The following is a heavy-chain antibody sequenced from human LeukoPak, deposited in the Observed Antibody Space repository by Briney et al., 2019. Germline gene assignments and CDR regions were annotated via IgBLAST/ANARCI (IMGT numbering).Heavy chain of an antibody. CDR2: MSASSGNT. V-gene: IGHV1-8*01. Sequence: ASVKVSCKASGYTFTNYDINWVRQATGQGLEWLGWMSASSGNTGYAQKFQGRVSMTRATSISTAYLELSSLTFEDTAVYYCARTTPNGDIDYWPQGTLVTVSS. J-gene: IGHJ4*02. CDR1: GYTFTNYD. CDR3: ARTTPNGDIDY. D-gene: IGHD3-10*01.